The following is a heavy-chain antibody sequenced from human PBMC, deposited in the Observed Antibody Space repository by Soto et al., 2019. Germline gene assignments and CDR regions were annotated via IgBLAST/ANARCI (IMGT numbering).Heavy chain of an antibody. CDR1: GFTFSSYW. D-gene: IGHD6-19*01. J-gene: IGHJ6*02. CDR2: IKQDGSEK. V-gene: IGHV3-7*05. Sequence: EVQLVESGGGLVQPGGSLRLSCAASGFTFSSYWMSWVRQAPGKGLEWVANIKQDGSEKYYVDSVKGRFTISRDNAKNSLYLQMNSLRAEDTAVYYCAREIGYSSGWYPNYYYYGMDVWGQGTTVTVSS. CDR3: AREIGYSSGWYPNYYYYGMDV.